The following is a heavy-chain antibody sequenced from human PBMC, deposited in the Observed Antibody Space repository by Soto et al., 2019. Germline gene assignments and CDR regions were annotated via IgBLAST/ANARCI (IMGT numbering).Heavy chain of an antibody. CDR2: MTLISPTT. J-gene: IGHJ5*02. V-gene: IGHV1-69*13. Sequence: SVRVSCKASGGTFYTYSFCWVRPAPEQGLEWMGSMTLISPTTIYAEKFQGRLTVTADGSTNTAYMELNRLTSEDTAVYYCAIIPRYGFPPSDDLNSWGQGTLDTVSS. D-gene: IGHD5-18*01. CDR3: AIIPRYGFPPSDDLNS. CDR1: GGTFYTYS.